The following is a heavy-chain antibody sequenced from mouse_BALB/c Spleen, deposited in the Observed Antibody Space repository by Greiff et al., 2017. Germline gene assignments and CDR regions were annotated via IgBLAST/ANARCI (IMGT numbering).Heavy chain of an antibody. CDR3: ARSTGTLMDY. CDR2: INPSTGYT. D-gene: IGHD4-1*01. Sequence: QVQLQQSGAELAKPGASVKMSCKASGYTFTSYWMHWVKQRPGQGLEWIGYINPSTGYTEYNQKFKDKATLTADKSSSTAYMQLSSLTSEDSAVYYCARSTGTLMDYWGQGTSVTVSS. CDR1: GYTFTSYW. J-gene: IGHJ4*01. V-gene: IGHV1-7*01.